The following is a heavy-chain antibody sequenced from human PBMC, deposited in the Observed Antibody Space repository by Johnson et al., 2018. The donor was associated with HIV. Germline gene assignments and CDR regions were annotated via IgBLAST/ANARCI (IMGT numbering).Heavy chain of an antibody. CDR1: GLTFSNYA. CDR2: IGASGGRT. V-gene: IGHV3-23*04. J-gene: IGHJ3*02. CDR3: AKAPYGSGIRPGAFDI. D-gene: IGHD3-10*01. Sequence: VQLVESGGGLVQPGGSLRLSCAASGLTFSNYAMSWVRQGSGKGLEWVSAIGASGGRTFYADSVKGRFTISRDNAKNSLYLQMNSLRAEDTAVYYCAKAPYGSGIRPGAFDIWGQGTMVTVSS.